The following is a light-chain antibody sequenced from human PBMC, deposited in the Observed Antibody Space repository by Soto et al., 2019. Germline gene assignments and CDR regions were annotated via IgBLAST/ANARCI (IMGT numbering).Light chain of an antibody. V-gene: IGKV3-20*01. CDR3: QQYDSSFFT. CDR1: QSVGSIY. CDR2: GAS. Sequence: DIVLTQSPGTLSLSPGERATLSCRASQSVGSIYLAWYQQKPGQAPRLLIHGASNRASGIPDRFSGSGSGTDFTLTISRLEPEDSAVYYCQQYDSSFFTFGPGTKVEIK. J-gene: IGKJ3*01.